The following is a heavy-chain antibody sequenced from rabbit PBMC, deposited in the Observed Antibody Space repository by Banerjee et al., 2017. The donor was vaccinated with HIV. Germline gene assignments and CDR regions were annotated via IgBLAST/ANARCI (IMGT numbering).Heavy chain of an antibody. J-gene: IGHJ4*01. V-gene: IGHV1S45*01. CDR2: ISTYTDNT. D-gene: IGHD4-2*01. CDR3: ARGVGSTIWAYNL. Sequence: QEQLVESGGGLVQPEGSLTLTCKASGFSFSNIYWICWVRQAPGKGLEWSACISTYTDNTYYATWAKGRSTISKASSTTVTLQLTSLTAADTATYFCARGVGSTIWAYNLWGQGTLVTVS. CDR1: GFSFSNIYW.